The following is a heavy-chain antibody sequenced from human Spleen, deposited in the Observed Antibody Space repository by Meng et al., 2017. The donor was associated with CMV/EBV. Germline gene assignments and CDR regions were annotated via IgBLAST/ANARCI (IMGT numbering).Heavy chain of an antibody. CDR1: GYNFTDYY. V-gene: IGHV1-2*02. D-gene: IGHD2-8*01. CDR2: INPNSGGT. CDR3: ARVVPSPNPHYYGMDV. J-gene: IGHJ6*02. Sequence: ASVKVSCKTSGYNFTDYYMHWVRQAPGQGLEWMGWINPNSGGTNYAQKFQGRVTMTGDTSITTAYLEVSRLRPDDMATYYCARVVPSPNPHYYGMDVWGQGTTVTVSS.